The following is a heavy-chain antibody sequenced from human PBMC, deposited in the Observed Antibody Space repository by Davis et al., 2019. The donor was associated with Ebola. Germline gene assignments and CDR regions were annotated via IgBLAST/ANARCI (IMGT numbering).Heavy chain of an antibody. CDR3: ARTWTTKAARDDYFDY. CDR1: GGSISTYY. V-gene: IGHV4-59*06. Sequence: SETLSLTCNVPGGSISTYYWSWLRQPPGKGLEWIGSLYYSGYTYYNPSLKSRVTISVDTSKNQFSLNLSSLTAADTAVYYCARTWTTKAARDDYFDYWGQGTLVTVSS. J-gene: IGHJ4*02. CDR2: LYYSGYT. D-gene: IGHD6-6*01.